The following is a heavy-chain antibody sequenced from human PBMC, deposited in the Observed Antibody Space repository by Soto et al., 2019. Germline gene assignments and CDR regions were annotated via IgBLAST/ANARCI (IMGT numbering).Heavy chain of an antibody. CDR1: GGSISSGGYY. D-gene: IGHD3-10*01. J-gene: IGHJ5*02. V-gene: IGHV4-31*03. CDR2: IYYSGST. CDR3: ARVMKQYYGSGSYYWFDP. Sequence: SETLSLTCTVSGGSISSGGYYWSWIRQHPGKGLEWIGYIYYSGSTYYNPSLKSRVTISVDTSKNQFSLKLSSVTAADTAVYYCARVMKQYYGSGSYYWFDPWGQGTLVTVSS.